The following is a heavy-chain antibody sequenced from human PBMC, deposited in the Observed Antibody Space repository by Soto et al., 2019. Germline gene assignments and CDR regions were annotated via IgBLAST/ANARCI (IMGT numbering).Heavy chain of an antibody. V-gene: IGHV4-34*01. CDR2: INHSGST. CDR1: GGSFSGYY. Sequence: SETLSLTCAVYGGSFSGYYWSWIRQPPGKGLEWIGEINHSGSTNYNPSLKSRVTISVDTSKNTLYLQMSSLKPEDTAVYYCAKDTELQAYYYYYGMDVWGQGTAVTVSS. CDR3: AKDTELQAYYYYYGMDV. J-gene: IGHJ6*02. D-gene: IGHD1-7*01.